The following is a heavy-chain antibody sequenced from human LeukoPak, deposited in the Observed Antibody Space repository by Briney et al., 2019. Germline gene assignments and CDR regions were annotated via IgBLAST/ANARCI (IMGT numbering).Heavy chain of an antibody. J-gene: IGHJ4*02. D-gene: IGHD3-22*01. Sequence: GGSLRLSCAASGFTFSGSAMHCVRQASGKGLEWVGRIRSKANSYATAYAASVKGRFTISRDDSKNTAYLQMNSLKTEDTAVYYCTRYYYDSSGYYYLFDYWGQGTLVTVSS. CDR2: IRSKANSYAT. V-gene: IGHV3-73*01. CDR3: TRYYYDSSGYYYLFDY. CDR1: GFTFSGSA.